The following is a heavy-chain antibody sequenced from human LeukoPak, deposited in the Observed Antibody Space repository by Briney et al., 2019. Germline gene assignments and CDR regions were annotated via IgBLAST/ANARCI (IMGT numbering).Heavy chain of an antibody. Sequence: PSETLSLTCTVSGSSVTNSPLYWSWIRQPAGKGLEWIGQIHPSGSTNYNPSLTNRVTISLDTSKNHFFLQLTSVTAADTAVYYCARERLFSGDPRWFGSWGQGTLVTVSS. J-gene: IGHJ5*01. CDR2: IHPSGST. CDR1: GSSVTNSPLY. V-gene: IGHV4-61*09. D-gene: IGHD2-21*01. CDR3: ARERLFSGDPRWFGS.